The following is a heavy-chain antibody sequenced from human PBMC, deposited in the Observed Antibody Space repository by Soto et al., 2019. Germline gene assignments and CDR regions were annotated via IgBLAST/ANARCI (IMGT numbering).Heavy chain of an antibody. CDR3: ARPLRDGYNPYYFDY. D-gene: IGHD5-12*01. CDR1: GYSFTSYW. CDR2: IYPGDSDT. V-gene: IGHV5-51*01. Sequence: PGESLTLSCKGSGYSFTSYWIGWVRQMPGKGLEWMGIIYPGDSDTRYSPSFQGQVTISADKSISTAYLQWSSLKASDTAMYYCARPLRDGYNPYYFDYWGQGTLVTVSS. J-gene: IGHJ4*02.